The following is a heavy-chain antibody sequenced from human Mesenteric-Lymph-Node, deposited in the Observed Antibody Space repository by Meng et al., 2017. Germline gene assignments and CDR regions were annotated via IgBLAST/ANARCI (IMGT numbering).Heavy chain of an antibody. Sequence: EVQLLESGGGLVQPGGSLRLSCAAAGFTFSSYAMSWVRQSPGKGLEWVSGISGSTGGTYYADSVKGRFTISRDTSKNTLLLQMNSLRAEDTAVYYCAKANPMGCSGANCRGGDYWGQGTLVTVSS. CDR2: ISGSTGGT. J-gene: IGHJ4*02. CDR1: GFTFSSYA. CDR3: AKANPMGCSGANCRGGDY. D-gene: IGHD4/OR15-4a*01. V-gene: IGHV3-23*01.